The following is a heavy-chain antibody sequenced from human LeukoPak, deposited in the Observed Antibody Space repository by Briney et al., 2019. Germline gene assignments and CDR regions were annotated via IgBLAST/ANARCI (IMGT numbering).Heavy chain of an antibody. CDR2: ISGSGGHT. CDR1: GLTFSSHA. V-gene: IGHV3-23*01. Sequence: GGSLRLSCAASGLTFSSHAMSWVRQAQGKGLEWVSLISGSGGHTYYGDSVKGRFTISRDNSTNRLYLQMNSLRPEDTAVYYCAKGGAATMRDGYNYYYYYMEVWGRGTTVTVSS. CDR3: AKGGAATMRDGYNYYYYYMEV. D-gene: IGHD5-24*01. J-gene: IGHJ6*03.